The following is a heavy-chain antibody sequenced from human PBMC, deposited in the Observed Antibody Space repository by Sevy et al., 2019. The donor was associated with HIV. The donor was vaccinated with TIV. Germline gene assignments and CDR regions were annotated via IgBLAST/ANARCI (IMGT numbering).Heavy chain of an antibody. V-gene: IGHV1-69*10. CDR2: IIPSVGIA. CDR1: GGTLNNYG. CDR3: ASVRPCGGDCYFFAT. J-gene: IGHJ5*02. Sequence: ASVKVSCKASGGTLNNYGMNWVRQAPGQGLEWMGGIIPSVGIASYAQKIKGRAAISADTSTGTVYLEVGRLRSDDTAVYFCASVRPCGGDCYFFATWGQGTLVTVSS. D-gene: IGHD2-21*02.